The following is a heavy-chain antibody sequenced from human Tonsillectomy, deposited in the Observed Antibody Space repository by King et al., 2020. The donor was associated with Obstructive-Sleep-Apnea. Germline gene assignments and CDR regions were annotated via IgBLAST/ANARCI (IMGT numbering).Heavy chain of an antibody. CDR1: GGSISSSSYY. J-gene: IGHJ6*02. CDR3: ARDSHLVAPKPRVGMDV. Sequence: QLQESGPGLVKPSETLSLTCTVSGGSISSSSYYWGWIRQPPGKGLEWIGSIYYSGSTYYNPSLKSRVTISVDTSKNQFSLKLSSVTAADTAVYYCARDSHLVAPKPRVGMDVWGQGTTVTVSS. V-gene: IGHV4-39*07. CDR2: IYYSGST. D-gene: IGHD2-8*02.